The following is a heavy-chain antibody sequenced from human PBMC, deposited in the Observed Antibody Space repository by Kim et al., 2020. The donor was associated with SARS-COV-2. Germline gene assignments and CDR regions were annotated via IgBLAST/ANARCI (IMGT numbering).Heavy chain of an antibody. V-gene: IGHV4-39*01. J-gene: IGHJ4*02. D-gene: IGHD6-19*01. CDR3: ARPYTSGTYDN. Sequence: STYYNPPLKSRVAISVDTSKNQFHLKLTSVTAADTAVYYCARPYTSGTYDNWGQGTQVTVSS. CDR2: ST.